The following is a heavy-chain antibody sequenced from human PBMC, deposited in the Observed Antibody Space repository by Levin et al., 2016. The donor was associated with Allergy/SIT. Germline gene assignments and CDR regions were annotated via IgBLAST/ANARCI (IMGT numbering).Heavy chain of an antibody. CDR2: MNPNSGNT. V-gene: IGHV1-8*01. CDR3: ARVYGNSYDFWSGYYRSLVGYYYMDV. Sequence: ASVKVSCKASGYTFTSYDINWVRQATGQGLEWMGWMNPNSGNTGYAQKFQGRVTMTRNTSISTAYMELSSLRSEDTAVYYCARVYGNSYDFWSGYYRSLVGYYYMDVWGKGTTVTVSS. CDR1: GYTFTSYD. J-gene: IGHJ6*03. D-gene: IGHD3-3*01.